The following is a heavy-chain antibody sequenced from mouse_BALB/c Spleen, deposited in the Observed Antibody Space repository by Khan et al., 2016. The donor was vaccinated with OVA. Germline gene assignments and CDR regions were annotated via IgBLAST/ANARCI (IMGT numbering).Heavy chain of an antibody. D-gene: IGHD2-14*01. J-gene: IGHJ4*01. Sequence: QVQLQQSGPELKKPGETVKISCKASGYTFTIYGMNWVRQAPGKGLKWMGWINTYTGEPTYADDFKGRFAFSLETSASTAYLQINNLKHEDTATYFCARVGYNGTMDYWGQGTSVTVAS. V-gene: IGHV9-3-1*01. CDR1: GYTFTIYG. CDR3: ARVGYNGTMDY. CDR2: INTYTGEP.